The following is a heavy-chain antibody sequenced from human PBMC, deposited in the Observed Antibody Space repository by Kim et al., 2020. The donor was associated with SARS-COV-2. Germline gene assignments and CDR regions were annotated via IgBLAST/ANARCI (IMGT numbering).Heavy chain of an antibody. Sequence: GGSLRLSCAASGFTVSSNYMSWVRQAPGKGLEWVSVIYSGGSTYYADSVKGRFTISRDNSKNTLYLQMNSLRAEDTAVYYCARVGGYGDYVWTFYYYYGMDVWGQGTTVTVSS. J-gene: IGHJ6*02. CDR2: IYSGGST. CDR3: ARVGGYGDYVWTFYYYYGMDV. V-gene: IGHV3-53*01. CDR1: GFTVSSNY. D-gene: IGHD4-17*01.